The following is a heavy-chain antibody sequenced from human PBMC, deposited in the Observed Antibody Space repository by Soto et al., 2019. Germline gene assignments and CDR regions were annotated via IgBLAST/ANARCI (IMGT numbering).Heavy chain of an antibody. CDR2: MNPDSGHA. CDR1: GYTFTNSD. J-gene: IGHJ4*02. Sequence: QVQLVQSGAEVKKPGASVKVSCKASGYTFTNSDINWVRQAPGQGIEWMGWMNPDSGHAAYAQKFQGRVTLTTSTSTSKVYMEMRSLGSEDTAVYYCARRPHCSGGICYYGLDNWGQGTLVTVSS. V-gene: IGHV1-8*01. CDR3: ARRPHCSGGICYYGLDN. D-gene: IGHD2-15*01.